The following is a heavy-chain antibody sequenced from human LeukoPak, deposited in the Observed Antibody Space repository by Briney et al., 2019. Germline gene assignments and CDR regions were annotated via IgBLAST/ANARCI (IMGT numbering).Heavy chain of an antibody. D-gene: IGHD3-22*01. CDR2: IRYDGSNK. Sequence: GGSLRLSCAASGFTFSSYGMHWVRQAPGKGLEGVAFIRYDGSNKYYADSVKGRFTISRDNSKNTLYLQMNSLRAEDTAVYYCAKDRMIVPYYFDYWGQGTLVTVSS. V-gene: IGHV3-30*02. J-gene: IGHJ4*02. CDR3: AKDRMIVPYYFDY. CDR1: GFTFSSYG.